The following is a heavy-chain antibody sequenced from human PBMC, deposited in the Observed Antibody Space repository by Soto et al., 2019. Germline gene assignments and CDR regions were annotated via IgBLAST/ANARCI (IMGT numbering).Heavy chain of an antibody. CDR3: AKDSGRGSADYYFDY. CDR1: GFTFSSYA. V-gene: IGHV3-30*18. J-gene: IGHJ4*02. CDR2: ISSDGKDK. Sequence: QVQLVESGGGVVQSGRSLRLSCAASGFTFSSYAIHWVRQAPGKGLEWVAVISSDGKDKYSADSMKGRFAISRDNSKNTLYLQMNSLRAEDTAVYYCAKDSGRGSADYYFDYWGQGTLVTVSS. D-gene: IGHD3-10*01.